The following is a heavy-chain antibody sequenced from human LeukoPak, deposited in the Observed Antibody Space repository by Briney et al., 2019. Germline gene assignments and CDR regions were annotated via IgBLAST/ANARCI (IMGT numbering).Heavy chain of an antibody. CDR2: ISSSGNTI. V-gene: IGHV3-48*03. J-gene: IGHJ3*02. D-gene: IGHD1-1*01. CDR1: GFTFSSYE. CDR3: ARIGTSGHDFDI. Sequence: PGGSLRLSCAASGFTFSSYEMNWVRQAPGKGLEWISYISSSGNTIYYADSVKGRFTLSRDNAKNSLYLQMNSLRAEDTAVYYCARIGTSGHDFDIWGQGTMVTVSS.